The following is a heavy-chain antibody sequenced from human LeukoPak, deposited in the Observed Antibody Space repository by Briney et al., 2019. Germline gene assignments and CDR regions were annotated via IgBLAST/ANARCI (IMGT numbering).Heavy chain of an antibody. V-gene: IGHV1-3*04. CDR1: GYTFSNYG. CDR3: ARVPLHDTSGRYYPH. J-gene: IGHJ1*01. Sequence: ASVKVSCKTSGYTFSNYGMHWVRQAPRQSLEWMGWINTGNGNTKSSQKFQDRVTLTRDTSASTAYMELNGLSPEDTAVYYCARVPLHDTSGRYYPHWGQGTLVTVSS. D-gene: IGHD3-22*01. CDR2: INTGNGNT.